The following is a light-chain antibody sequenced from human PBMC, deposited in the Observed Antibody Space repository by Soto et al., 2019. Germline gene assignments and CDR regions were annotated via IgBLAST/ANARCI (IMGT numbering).Light chain of an antibody. J-gene: IGKJ5*01. CDR3: HQYGISPPVT. CDR1: QSVSSSY. V-gene: IGKV3-20*01. CDR2: GAS. Sequence: EIVLTQSPGTLSLSPGERATLSCRASQSVSSSYLAWYQQKPGQAPRLLIYGASSRATCIPDRFSGSGSGTDFTVTISRLEPEDSAMYYCHQYGISPPVTFGQGTRLEIK.